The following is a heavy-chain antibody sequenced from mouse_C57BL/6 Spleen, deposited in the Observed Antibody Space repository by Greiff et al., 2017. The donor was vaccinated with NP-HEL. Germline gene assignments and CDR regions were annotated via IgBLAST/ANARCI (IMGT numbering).Heavy chain of an antibody. CDR2: IYPGSGNT. CDR1: GYSFTSYY. D-gene: IGHD4-1*01. CDR3: ARDWDGYFDV. J-gene: IGHJ1*03. Sequence: LQESGPELVKPGASVKISCKASGYSFTSYYIHWVKQRPGQGLEWIGWIYPGSGNTKYTEKFKGKATLTADTSSSTAYMQRSSLTSEDSAVYYCARDWDGYFDVWGTGTTVTVSS. V-gene: IGHV1-66*01.